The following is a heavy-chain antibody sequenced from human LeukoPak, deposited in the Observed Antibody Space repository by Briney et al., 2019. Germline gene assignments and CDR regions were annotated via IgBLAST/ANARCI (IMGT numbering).Heavy chain of an antibody. D-gene: IGHD3-10*02. V-gene: IGHV3-48*03. CDR3: AELGITMIGGV. J-gene: IGHJ6*04. Sequence: PGGSLRLSCAASGCTFSSYEMNWARHAPGKGREWVSYISSSGSTIYYADSVKGRFTISRDNAKNSLYLQMNSLRAEDTAVYYCAELGITMIGGVWGKGTTVTISS. CDR1: GCTFSSYE. CDR2: ISSSGSTI.